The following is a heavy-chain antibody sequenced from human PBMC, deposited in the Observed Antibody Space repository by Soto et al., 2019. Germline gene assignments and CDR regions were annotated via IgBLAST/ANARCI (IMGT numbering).Heavy chain of an antibody. CDR1: GYTFTSYG. J-gene: IGHJ5*02. CDR2: ISAYNGNT. Sequence: QVQLVQSGAEVKKPGASVKVSCKASGYTFTSYGISWVRQAPGQGLEWMGGISAYNGNTNYAKKLQGRVTRTTDTSTSTAYMELRSLRSDDTAVYYCARPNCISTSCYPPHLREGYWFDPWGQGTLVTVSS. V-gene: IGHV1-18*01. D-gene: IGHD2-2*01. CDR3: ARPNCISTSCYPPHLREGYWFDP.